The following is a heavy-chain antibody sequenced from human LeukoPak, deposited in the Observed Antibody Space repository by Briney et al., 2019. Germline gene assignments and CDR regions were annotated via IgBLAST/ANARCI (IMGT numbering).Heavy chain of an antibody. V-gene: IGHV1-24*01. D-gene: IGHD3-10*02. J-gene: IGHJ4*02. CDR2: FDPEDGET. CDR3: ASKTETVRGVIWYYFDY. CDR1: GYTLTELS. Sequence: ASVKVSCKVSGYTLTELSMHWVRQAPGKGLEWMGGFDPEDGETIYAQKFQGRVTMTEDTSTDTAYMELSSLRAEDTAVYYCASKTETVRGVIWYYFDYWGQGTLVTVSS.